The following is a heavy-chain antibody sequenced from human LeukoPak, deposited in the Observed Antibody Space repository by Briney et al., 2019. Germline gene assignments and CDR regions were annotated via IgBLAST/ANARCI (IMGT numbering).Heavy chain of an antibody. V-gene: IGHV1-69*04. D-gene: IGHD3-22*01. CDR1: GGTFSSYA. CDR3: ARGGSSITMIVVVIGDAFDI. Sequence: SVKVSCKASGGTFSSYAISWVRQAPGQGLGWMGRIIPILGIANYAQKFQGRVTITADKSTSTAYMELSSLRSEDTAVYYCARGGSSITMIVVVIGDAFDIWGQGTMVTVSS. J-gene: IGHJ3*02. CDR2: IIPILGIA.